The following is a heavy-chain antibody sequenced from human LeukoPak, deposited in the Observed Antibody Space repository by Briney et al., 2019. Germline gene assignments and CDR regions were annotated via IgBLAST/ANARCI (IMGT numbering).Heavy chain of an antibody. J-gene: IGHJ4*02. CDR3: AKGYYDFWSGYPRPYYFDY. CDR1: GFTFSSYA. Sequence: GGSLRLSCAASGFTFSSYAMSWVRQAPGKGLEWVSAISGSGGSTYYADSVKGRFTISRDNSKNTLYLQMNSLRAEDTAVYYRAKGYYDFWSGYPRPYYFDYWGQGTLVTVSS. V-gene: IGHV3-23*01. CDR2: ISGSGGST. D-gene: IGHD3-3*01.